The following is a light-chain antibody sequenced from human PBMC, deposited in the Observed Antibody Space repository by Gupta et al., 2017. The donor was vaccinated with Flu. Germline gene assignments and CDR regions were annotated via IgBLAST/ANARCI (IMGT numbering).Light chain of an antibody. CDR1: QSIDTY. CDR2: VSS. J-gene: IGKJ2*01. CDR3: QQSVSTPHT. V-gene: IGKV1-39*01. Sequence: DIQMTQSPSSLSASVGDRVTITCRASQSIDTYLNWYQQKPGKVPNLLIHVSSSLRSGVPSRFSGSGSGTEFTLTISGLRPEDSATYYCQQSVSTPHTFGQGTKLEI.